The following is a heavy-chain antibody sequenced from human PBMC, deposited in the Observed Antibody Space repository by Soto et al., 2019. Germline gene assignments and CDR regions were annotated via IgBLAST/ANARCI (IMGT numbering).Heavy chain of an antibody. Sequence: QVQLVQSGAEVKKPGSSVKVSCKASGGTFSSYAISWVRQAPGQGLEWMGGIIPICGTANYAQKFQGRVTITADESTSTAYMELSSLRSEDTAVYYCARVYGVDDYGENYYYYGMDVWGQGTTVTVSS. V-gene: IGHV1-69*01. CDR1: GGTFSSYA. D-gene: IGHD4-17*01. CDR2: IIPICGTA. J-gene: IGHJ6*02. CDR3: ARVYGVDDYGENYYYYGMDV.